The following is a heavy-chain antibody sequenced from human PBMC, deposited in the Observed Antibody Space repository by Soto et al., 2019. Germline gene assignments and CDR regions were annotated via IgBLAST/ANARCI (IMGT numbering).Heavy chain of an antibody. CDR2: VYHTGRT. J-gene: IGHJ4*02. CDR1: GGSFKSGSYS. Sequence: SETLSLTCTVSGGSFKSGSYSWSWIRQPPGRGLEWIGYVYHTGRTSYNPSLKSRVSISMDTSKNQFSLNLDSVTAADTAVYFCARDFASFDSWGQGTLVTVSS. D-gene: IGHD3-3*01. CDR3: ARDFASFDS. V-gene: IGHV4-61*01.